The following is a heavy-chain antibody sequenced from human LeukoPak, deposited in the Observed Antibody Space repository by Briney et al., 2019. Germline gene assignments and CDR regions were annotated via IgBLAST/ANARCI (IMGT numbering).Heavy chain of an antibody. V-gene: IGHV3-21*01. Sequence: GGSLRLSCAASGFTFNSYNMNWVRQAPGKGLEWVSSMSSDSYIYYADSVKGRFTISRDNAKNSLYLQMNSLRAEDTAVYYCARNYYYYYMDAWGKGTTVTVSS. CDR3: ARNYYYYYMDA. CDR1: GFTFNSYN. J-gene: IGHJ6*03. CDR2: MSSDSYI.